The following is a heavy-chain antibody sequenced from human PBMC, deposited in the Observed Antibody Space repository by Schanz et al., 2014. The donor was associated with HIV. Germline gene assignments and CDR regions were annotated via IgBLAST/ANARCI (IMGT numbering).Heavy chain of an antibody. V-gene: IGHV3-30*03. J-gene: IGHJ6*02. CDR2: ISYDGSSK. D-gene: IGHD3-16*01. Sequence: QVQLVESGGGVVQPGRSLRLSCAASGFTFSSYGMHWVRQAPGKGLEGVAVISYDGSSKYYADSVKGRFTISRDNSKNTLXXQMXXLRGEDTAVYYCARVANWDYYGMDVWGRGTTVTVSS. CDR1: GFTFSSYG. CDR3: ARVANWDYYGMDV.